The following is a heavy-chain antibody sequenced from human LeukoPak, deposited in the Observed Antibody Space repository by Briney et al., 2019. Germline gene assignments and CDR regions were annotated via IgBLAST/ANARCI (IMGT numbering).Heavy chain of an antibody. Sequence: PGGSLRLSCTASDFSFTDYWMHWVRQAPGKGLAWVSHVNSDGGLTNYADSVKGRFTISRDTSKNTLYPQMNSLRAEDTAVYYCARERTDIVATILDYWGQGTLVTVSS. V-gene: IGHV3-74*01. CDR3: ARERTDIVATILDY. CDR1: DFSFTDYW. D-gene: IGHD5-12*01. J-gene: IGHJ4*02. CDR2: VNSDGGLT.